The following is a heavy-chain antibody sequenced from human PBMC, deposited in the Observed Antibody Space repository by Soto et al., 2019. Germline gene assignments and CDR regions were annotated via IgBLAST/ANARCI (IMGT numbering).Heavy chain of an antibody. CDR1: GGSSSSYY. V-gene: IGHV4-59*08. CDR2: IYFSGSP. CDR3: ARHEVDFWRGYYKGDVFDP. J-gene: IGHJ5*02. D-gene: IGHD3-3*01. Sequence: SETLSLTCTVSGGSSSSYYWSWIRQPPGKGLEYIGYIYFSGSPKYNPSLKSRVTISLDTSKNQFSLKLSSVTAADTAVYYCARHEVDFWRGYYKGDVFDPWGQGTLVTVSS.